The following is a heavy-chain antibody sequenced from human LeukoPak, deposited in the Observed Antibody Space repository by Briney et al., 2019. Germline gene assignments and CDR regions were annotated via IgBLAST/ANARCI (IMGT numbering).Heavy chain of an antibody. CDR2: ISGYNGNT. Sequence: RASVKVSCKASGYTFTNDGISWVRQAPRQGLEWMGWISGYNGNTMYSQKLQGRVTMTTDTSTSTAYMELRSLTSDDTAVYYCARSFSASNWLDPWGQGTLVTVSS. CDR1: GYTFTNDG. J-gene: IGHJ5*02. V-gene: IGHV1-18*01. CDR3: ARSFSASNWLDP.